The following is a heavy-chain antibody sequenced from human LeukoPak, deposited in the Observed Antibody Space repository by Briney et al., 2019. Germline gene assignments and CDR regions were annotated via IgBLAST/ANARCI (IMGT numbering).Heavy chain of an antibody. V-gene: IGHV1-69*05. CDR3: ARNRDGYND. Sequence: ASVKVSCKAAGDTFSSYAISWVRQAPGQGLEWMGGIIPIFGTANYAQKFQGRVTITTDESTSTAYMELSGLRSEDTAVYYCARNRDGYNDWGQGTLVTVSS. J-gene: IGHJ4*02. CDR1: GDTFSSYA. D-gene: IGHD5-24*01. CDR2: IIPIFGTA.